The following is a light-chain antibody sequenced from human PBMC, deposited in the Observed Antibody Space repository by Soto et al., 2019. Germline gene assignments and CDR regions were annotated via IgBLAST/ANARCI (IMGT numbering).Light chain of an antibody. V-gene: IGLV2-18*02. J-gene: IGLJ1*01. CDR2: DVS. Sequence: QSVLTQPPSVSGSPGQSVTISCTGTSADVGIYNRVAWYQQPPGTSPKLVICDVSNRPSGVPDRFSGSKSGSTASLTISRLQAEDEADYYCSSYTTSNTYVFGTGTKLTVL. CDR1: SADVGIYNR. CDR3: SSYTTSNTYV.